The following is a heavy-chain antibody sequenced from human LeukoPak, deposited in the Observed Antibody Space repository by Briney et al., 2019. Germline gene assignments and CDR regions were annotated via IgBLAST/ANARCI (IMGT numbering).Heavy chain of an antibody. CDR2: ISSSSSYI. CDR1: VFTFSSYS. CDR3: AREYCSSTSCYNDAFDI. V-gene: IGHV3-21*01. J-gene: IGHJ3*02. D-gene: IGHD2-2*02. Sequence: GGSLSLSCAASVFTFSSYSMNWVRQSPGKGLEWVSSISSSSSYIYYADSVKGRFTISRDNAKNSLYLQMNSLRAEDTAVYYCAREYCSSTSCYNDAFDIWGQGTMVTVSS.